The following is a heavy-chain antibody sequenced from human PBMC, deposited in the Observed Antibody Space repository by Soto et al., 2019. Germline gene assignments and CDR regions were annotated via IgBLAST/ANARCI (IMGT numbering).Heavy chain of an antibody. J-gene: IGHJ6*03. V-gene: IGHV4-59*01. CDR2: IYYSGST. CDR1: GGSISSYY. Sequence: SETLSLTCTVSGGSISSYYWSWIRQPPGKGLEWIGYIYYSGSTNYNPSLKSRVTISVDTSKNQFSLKLSSVTAADTAVYYCARGVGGYYYYMDVWGKGTTVTVSS. CDR3: ARGVGGYYYYMDV.